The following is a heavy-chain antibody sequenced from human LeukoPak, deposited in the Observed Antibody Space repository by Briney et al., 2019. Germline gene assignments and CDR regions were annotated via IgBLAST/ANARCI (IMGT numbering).Heavy chain of an antibody. J-gene: IGHJ4*02. CDR2: IFINGDT. V-gene: IGHV3-53*01. D-gene: IGHD5-24*01. CDR3: TRDQMNC. CDR1: EFTVSRNY. Sequence: GGSLRLSCTASEFTVSRNYMRWVRQAPGKGLEWVSLIFINGDTHYADSVKGRFTISRDTSKNTVSLQMNSLRVEDTAMYYCTRDQMNCWGQGTLVTVSS.